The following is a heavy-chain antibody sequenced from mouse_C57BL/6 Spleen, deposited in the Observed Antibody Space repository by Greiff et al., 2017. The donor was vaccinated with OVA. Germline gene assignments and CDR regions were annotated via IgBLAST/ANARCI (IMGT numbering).Heavy chain of an antibody. V-gene: IGHV3-6*01. CDR2: ISYDGNN. Sequence: VQLQQSGPGFVKPSQSLSLTCSVTGYSITSGYYWNWFRQFPGNKLEWMGYISYDGNNNYNPPLKNRISITRDTSKNQFFLKLTSVTAEDTATYYCAKGGLLREFYWGQGTTLTVSS. CDR1: GYSITSGYY. CDR3: AKGGLLREFY. D-gene: IGHD2-3*01. J-gene: IGHJ2*01.